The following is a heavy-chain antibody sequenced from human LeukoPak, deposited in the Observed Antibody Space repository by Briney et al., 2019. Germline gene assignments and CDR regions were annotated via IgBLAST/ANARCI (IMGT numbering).Heavy chain of an antibody. CDR3: ARQGGGYHRPDY. V-gene: IGHV4-39*01. D-gene: IGHD5-12*01. CDR1: GGSISSSSYY. CDR2: IYYSGST. J-gene: IGHJ4*02. Sequence: SETLSLTCTVSGGSISSSSYYWGWLRQPPGKGLEWIGSIYYSGSTYYNPSLKSRVTISVDTSKNQFSLKLSSVTAADTAVYYCARQGGGYHRPDYWGQGTLVTVFS.